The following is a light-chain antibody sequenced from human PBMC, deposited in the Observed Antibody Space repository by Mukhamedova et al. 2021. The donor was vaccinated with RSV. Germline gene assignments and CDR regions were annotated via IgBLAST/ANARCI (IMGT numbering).Light chain of an antibody. J-gene: IGLJ2*01. CDR1: SSDVGGYNY. CDR3: SSYAGSNNLV. V-gene: IGLV2-8*01. Sequence: CTGTSSDVGGYNYVSWYQQHPGKAPKVMIYEVSKWPSGVPDRFSGSKSGNTASLTVSGLQAEDEADYYCSSYAGSNNLVFGGGTK. CDR2: EVS.